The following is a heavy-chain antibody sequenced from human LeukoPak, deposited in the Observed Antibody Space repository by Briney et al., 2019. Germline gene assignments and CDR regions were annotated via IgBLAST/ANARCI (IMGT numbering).Heavy chain of an antibody. CDR3: ARDRFQLYGMDV. V-gene: IGHV1-69*13. CDR1: GGTFSSYA. D-gene: IGHD2-2*01. Sequence: SVKVSCKASGGTFSSYAISWVRQAPGQGLEWMGGIIPIFGTANYAQKFQGRVTITADESTSTAYMELSSLRSEDTAVYYCARDRFQLYGMDVWGQGTTVTVSS. CDR2: IIPIFGTA. J-gene: IGHJ6*02.